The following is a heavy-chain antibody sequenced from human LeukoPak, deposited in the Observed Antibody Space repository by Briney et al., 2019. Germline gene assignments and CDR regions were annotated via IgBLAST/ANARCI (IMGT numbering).Heavy chain of an antibody. J-gene: IGHJ3*02. D-gene: IGHD3-10*01. V-gene: IGHV3-66*01. CDR1: GFTVSSNY. CDR2: IYSGGST. CDR3: ARDSYWLGGTIGAFDI. Sequence: GGSLRLSCAASGFTVSSNYMSWVRQAPGKGLEWVSVIYSGGSTYYADSVKGRFTISRDNAKNSLYLQINSLRAEDTAVYYCARDSYWLGGTIGAFDIWGQGTMVTVSS.